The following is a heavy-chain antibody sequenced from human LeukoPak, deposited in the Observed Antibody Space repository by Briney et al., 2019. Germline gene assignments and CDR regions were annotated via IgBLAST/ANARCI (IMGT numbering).Heavy chain of an antibody. CDR1: GFTFSDYF. Sequence: GGSLSLSCAVSGFTFSDYFLDWVRQAPGKGLEWLGRSRNKAKSYTTEYAASVKGRFTISRDDSKNSLYLQMNSLKTEDTAVYYCVRVGSVAGSDYLDYWGQGTLVTVSS. CDR3: VRVGSVAGSDYLDY. CDR2: SRNKAKSYTT. V-gene: IGHV3-72*01. J-gene: IGHJ4*02. D-gene: IGHD6-19*01.